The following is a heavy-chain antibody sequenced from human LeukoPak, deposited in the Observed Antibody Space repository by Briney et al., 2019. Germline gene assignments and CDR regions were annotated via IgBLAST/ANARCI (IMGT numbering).Heavy chain of an antibody. D-gene: IGHD4-17*01. J-gene: IGHJ4*02. CDR1: GYTFTSYA. Sequence: ASVKVSCKASGYTFTSYAMHWVRQAPGQRLEWMGWINAGSGNTKYSQKFQGRVTITRDTSASTAYMELSSLRSEDTAVYYCARDRAYGDREYYFDYWGQGTLVTVSS. CDR3: ARDRAYGDREYYFDY. V-gene: IGHV1-3*01. CDR2: INAGSGNT.